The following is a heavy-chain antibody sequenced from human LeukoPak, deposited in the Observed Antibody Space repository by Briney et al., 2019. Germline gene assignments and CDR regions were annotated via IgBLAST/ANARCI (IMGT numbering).Heavy chain of an antibody. V-gene: IGHV3-23*01. D-gene: IGHD2-2*01. CDR2: ISGSGGST. CDR3: AGERVNIVVVPAATYYYYYGMDV. J-gene: IGHJ6*02. Sequence: GGSLRLSCAASGFTFSSYAMSWVRQAPGKGLEWVSAISGSGGSTYYADSVKGRFTISRDNSKNTLYLQMNSLRAEDTAVYYCAGERVNIVVVPAATYYYYYGMDVWGQGTAVTVSS. CDR1: GFTFSSYA.